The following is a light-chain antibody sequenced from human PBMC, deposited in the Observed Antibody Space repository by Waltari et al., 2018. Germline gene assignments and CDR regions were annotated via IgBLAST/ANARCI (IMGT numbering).Light chain of an antibody. CDR1: GGHSGNA. CDR3: QTWGTDSRV. CDR2: LNSDGSH. V-gene: IGLV4-69*01. J-gene: IGLJ3*02. Sequence: QLVLTQSPSASASLGASVKLTCTLSGGHSGNAIAWHQQQPEKGPRYLMKLNSDGSHHKGDVSPDRFSGSSSGAERYLSISSVQSEDEADYYCQTWGTDSRVFGGGTKLTVL.